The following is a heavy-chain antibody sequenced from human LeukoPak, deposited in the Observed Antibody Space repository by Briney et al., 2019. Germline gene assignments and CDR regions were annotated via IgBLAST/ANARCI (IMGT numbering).Heavy chain of an antibody. Sequence: SETLSLTCTVSGGSISSSSYYWGWIRQPPGKGLEWIGSIYYNGSTYYNPSLKSRVSISLDTSKNQFSLKLRSMTAADTAVYYCASREYSSSHNHWGQGTLVTVSS. CDR2: IYYNGST. CDR3: ASREYSSSHNH. J-gene: IGHJ4*02. CDR1: GGSISSSSYY. D-gene: IGHD4-11*01. V-gene: IGHV4-39*01.